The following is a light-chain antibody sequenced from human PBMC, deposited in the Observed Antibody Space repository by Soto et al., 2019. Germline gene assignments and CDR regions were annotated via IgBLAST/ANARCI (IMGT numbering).Light chain of an antibody. CDR1: QSVSSA. Sequence: EIVMTQSPATLSVSPGERATLSCRASQSVSSALAWYQQKPGQAPRLLIYGASTRATGVPARFSGSRSGTEFTLTISSLQSEDFAIYYCQQYNNWPPLTFGAGTKVEIK. CDR3: QQYNNWPPLT. V-gene: IGKV3-15*01. CDR2: GAS. J-gene: IGKJ4*01.